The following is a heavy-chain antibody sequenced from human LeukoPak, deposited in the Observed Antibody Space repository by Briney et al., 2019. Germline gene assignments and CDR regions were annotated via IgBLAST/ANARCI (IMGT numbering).Heavy chain of an antibody. J-gene: IGHJ4*02. D-gene: IGHD3-22*01. CDR3: ARGNFAMIVTL. Sequence: ASVKVSCKASGYTFTSYGISWVRQAPGQGLEWMGWMNPNSGNTGYAQKFQGRVTMTRNTSISTAYMELSSLRSEDTAVYYCARGNFAMIVTLWGQGTLVTVSS. CDR2: MNPNSGNT. CDR1: GYTFTSYG. V-gene: IGHV1-8*02.